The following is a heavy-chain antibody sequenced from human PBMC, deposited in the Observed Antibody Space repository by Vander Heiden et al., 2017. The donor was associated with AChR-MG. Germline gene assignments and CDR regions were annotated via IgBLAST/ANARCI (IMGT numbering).Heavy chain of an antibody. V-gene: IGHV4-59*01. CDR3: ARVAERWLQADAFDI. Sequence: QVQLQESGPGLVKPSETLSLTCTVSGGSISSYYWSWIRQPPGKGLEWIGYIYYSGSTNYNPSLKSRVTISVDTSKNQFSLKLSSVTAADTAVYYCARVAERWLQADAFDIWGQGTMVTVSS. CDR1: GGSISSYY. CDR2: IYYSGST. J-gene: IGHJ3*02. D-gene: IGHD5-12*01.